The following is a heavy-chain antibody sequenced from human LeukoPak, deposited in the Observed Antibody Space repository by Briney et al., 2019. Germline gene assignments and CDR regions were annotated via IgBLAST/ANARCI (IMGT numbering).Heavy chain of an antibody. D-gene: IGHD2-2*01. V-gene: IGHV3-48*01. CDR3: ARDAAYCSSTSCYFYVSWFDP. J-gene: IGHJ5*02. Sequence: GGSLRLSCAASGFTFSSYSMNWVRQAPGKGLEWVSYISSSSTIYYADSMKGRFTISRDNAKNSLYLQMNSLRAEDTAVYYCARDAAYCSSTSCYFYVSWFDPWGQGTLVTASS. CDR1: GFTFSSYS. CDR2: ISSSSTI.